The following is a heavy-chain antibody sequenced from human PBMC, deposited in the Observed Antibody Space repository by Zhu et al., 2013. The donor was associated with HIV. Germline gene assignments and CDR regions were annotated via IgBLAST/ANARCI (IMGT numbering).Heavy chain of an antibody. CDR1: GFTFASYG. J-gene: IGHJ6*02. CDR3: TRGLTKGPLYCGGGRCYNYYYYGMDA. V-gene: IGHV1-46*01. CDR2: INPSGGST. D-gene: IGHD2-21*01. Sequence: QVQLVQSEGEVKKPGASVKVSCKTSGFTFASYGVSWVRQAPGQGLEWMGIINPSGGSTNYAQKFQGRVTMTRNISLSTAYLELSSLRSEDTAVYYCTRGLTKGPLYCGGGRCYNYYYYGMDAWGQGTTVTVSS.